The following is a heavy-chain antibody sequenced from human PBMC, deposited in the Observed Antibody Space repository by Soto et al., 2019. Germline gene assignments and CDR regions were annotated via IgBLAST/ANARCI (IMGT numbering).Heavy chain of an antibody. J-gene: IGHJ4*02. CDR3: ARVQHIVVVTATYYFDY. CDR1: GGSISSGGYY. D-gene: IGHD2-21*02. V-gene: IGHV4-31*03. CDR2: IYYSGST. Sequence: SETLSLTCTVSGGSISSGGYYWSWIRQHPGKGLEWIGYIYYSGSTYYNPSLKSRVTISVDTSKNQFSLKLSSVTAADTAVYYCARVQHIVVVTATYYFDYWGQGTLVTV.